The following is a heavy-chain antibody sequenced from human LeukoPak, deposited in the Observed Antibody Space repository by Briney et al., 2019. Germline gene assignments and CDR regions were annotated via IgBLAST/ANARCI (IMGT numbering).Heavy chain of an antibody. CDR3: ARSGGPVVSLFSSGYYRAYFCYYMDV. CDR2: IVPLFGTP. D-gene: IGHD3-3*01. CDR1: GGTFSGYA. V-gene: IGHV1-69*01. J-gene: IGHJ6*03. Sequence: SVKVSCKASGGTFSGYAISWVRLAPGQGLEWMGGIVPLFGTPTYAQKFQGRVTITADESTSTAYMELSSLRSEDTAVYYCARSGGPVVSLFSSGYYRAYFCYYMDVWGKGTTVAVSS.